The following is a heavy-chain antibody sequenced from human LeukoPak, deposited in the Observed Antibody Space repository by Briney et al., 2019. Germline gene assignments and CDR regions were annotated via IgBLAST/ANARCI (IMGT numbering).Heavy chain of an antibody. D-gene: IGHD6-19*01. J-gene: IGHJ4*02. CDR2: IKQDGSEK. CDR3: ARAAYSSGWYGFFDY. V-gene: IGHV3-7*03. CDR1: GSTFSSYW. Sequence: PGGSLRLSCAASGSTFSSYWMSWVRQAPGKGLEWVANIKQDGSEKYYVDSVKGRFTISRDNAKNSLYLQMNSLRAEDTAVYYCARAAYSSGWYGFFDYRGQGTLVTVSS.